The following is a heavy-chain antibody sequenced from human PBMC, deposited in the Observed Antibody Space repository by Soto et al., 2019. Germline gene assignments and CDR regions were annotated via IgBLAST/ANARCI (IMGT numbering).Heavy chain of an antibody. J-gene: IGHJ4*02. Sequence: LRLSCAASGFTFDDYAMHWVRQAPGKGLEWVSGINWNTGSIGYADSVKGRFTISKDTAKNSLYLQMNSLRAEDTALYYCAKGLSGYSYGPFDYWGQGTLVTVSS. D-gene: IGHD5-18*01. V-gene: IGHV3-9*01. CDR2: INWNTGSI. CDR1: GFTFDDYA. CDR3: AKGLSGYSYGPFDY.